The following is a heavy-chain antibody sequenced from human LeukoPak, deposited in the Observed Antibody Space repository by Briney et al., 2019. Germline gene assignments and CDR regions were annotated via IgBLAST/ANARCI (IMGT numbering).Heavy chain of an antibody. CDR3: ARVTGYMVEDYFDY. V-gene: IGHV4-59*01. Sequence: SETLSLTCTVSGGSISSYYWGWVRQPPGKALEWIGNIFYSGSTYYSPSLKSRVTISLDTSRNQFSLRLSSVTAADTAVYYCARVTGYMVEDYFDYWGQGTLVTVSS. CDR2: IFYSGST. CDR1: GGSISSYY. J-gene: IGHJ4*02. D-gene: IGHD6-13*01.